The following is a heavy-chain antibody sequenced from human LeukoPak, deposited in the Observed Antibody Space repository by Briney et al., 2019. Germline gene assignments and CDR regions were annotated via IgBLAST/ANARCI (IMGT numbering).Heavy chain of an antibody. CDR3: ALSSGLTYYYGMDV. V-gene: IGHV3-66*01. CDR1: GFTVSSNY. J-gene: IGHJ6*02. Sequence: PGGSLRLSCAASGFTVSSNYMSWVRQAPGKGLEWVSVIYSGGSTYYADSVKGRFTISRDNSKNTLYLQMNSLRAEDTAVYYCALSSGLTYYYGMDVWGQGTTVTVSS. CDR2: IYSGGST. D-gene: IGHD6-19*01.